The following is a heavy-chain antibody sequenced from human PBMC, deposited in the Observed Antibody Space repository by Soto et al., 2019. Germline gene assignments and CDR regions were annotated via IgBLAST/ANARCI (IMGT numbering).Heavy chain of an antibody. Sequence: PGGSLRLSCAVSEIIFSGYGMHWVRQAPGKGLEWVAVIRFDGSNIHYADSVKGRFTISRDNSKNTLYLQMNSLRAKDAAVYYCAKDLGAVAPYNYYYYGMDVWGQGTTVTVSS. J-gene: IGHJ6*02. CDR2: IRFDGSNI. CDR3: AKDLGAVAPYNYYYYGMDV. CDR1: EIIFSGYG. V-gene: IGHV3-30*02. D-gene: IGHD6-19*01.